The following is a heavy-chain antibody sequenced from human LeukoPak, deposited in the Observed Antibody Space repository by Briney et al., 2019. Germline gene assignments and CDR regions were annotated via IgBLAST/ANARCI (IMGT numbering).Heavy chain of an antibody. CDR2: INHSGSN. D-gene: IGHD3-22*01. J-gene: IGHJ4*02. V-gene: IGHV4-34*01. Sequence: SETLSLTCAVYGGSFSGYYWRWIRQPPGKGLEWIGEINHSGSNNYNPSLKSRVTISVDTSKNQFSLQLICVPGADTVVYYCASIYRGSGYYEAARWWGQGTLL. CDR3: ASIYRGSGYYEAARW. CDR1: GGSFSGYY.